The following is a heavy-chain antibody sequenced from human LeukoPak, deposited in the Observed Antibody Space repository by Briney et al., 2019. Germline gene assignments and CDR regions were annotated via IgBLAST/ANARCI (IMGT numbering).Heavy chain of an antibody. J-gene: IGHJ4*02. V-gene: IGHV4-59*08. CDR2: IHYSRTT. CDR3: ARMGGYSGYATH. CDR1: GGSISTYY. Sequence: SETLSLTCTVSGGSISTYYWSWIRQPPGKGLEWIGYIHYSRTTNYNPSLKNRVTISLDTSKNQFSLNLSSVTAADTAVYYCARMGGYSGYATHWGRGTLVTVSS. D-gene: IGHD5-12*01.